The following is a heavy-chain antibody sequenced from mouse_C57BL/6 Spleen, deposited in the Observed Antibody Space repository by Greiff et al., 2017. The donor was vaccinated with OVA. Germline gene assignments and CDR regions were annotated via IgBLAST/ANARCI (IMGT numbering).Heavy chain of an antibody. CDR1: GYTFTSYW. V-gene: IGHV1-53*01. Sequence: QVQLQQPGTELVKPGASVKLSCKASGYTFTSYWMHWVKQRPGQGLEWIGNINPSNGGTNYNEKFKSKATPTVDKSSSTAYMQLSSLTSEDSAVYYCAIDSSGYLAWFAYWGQGTLVTVSA. D-gene: IGHD3-2*02. J-gene: IGHJ3*01. CDR2: INPSNGGT. CDR3: AIDSSGYLAWFAY.